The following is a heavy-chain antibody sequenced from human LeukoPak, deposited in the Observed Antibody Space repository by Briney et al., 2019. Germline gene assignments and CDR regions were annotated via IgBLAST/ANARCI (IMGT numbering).Heavy chain of an antibody. CDR2: IYTSGST. CDR1: GGSISSYY. J-gene: IGHJ4*02. V-gene: IGHV4-4*07. CDR3: ARDGYDILTGGFDY. Sequence: SETLSLTCTVSGGSISSYYWSWIRQPAGKGLEWIGRIYTSGSTNYNPSLKSRVTMSVDTFKNQFSLKLSSVTAADTAVYYCARDGYDILTGGFDYWGQGTLVTVSS. D-gene: IGHD3-9*01.